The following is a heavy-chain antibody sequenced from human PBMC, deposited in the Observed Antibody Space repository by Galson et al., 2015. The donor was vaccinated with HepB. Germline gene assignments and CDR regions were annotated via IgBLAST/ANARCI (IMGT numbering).Heavy chain of an antibody. D-gene: IGHD2-8*01. CDR3: TRGGSPDAWCSDY. J-gene: IGHJ4*02. V-gene: IGHV3-48*02. CDR2: ISSTSSGI. CDR1: GSSINFYS. Sequence: SLRLSCAASGSSINFYSMNWVRQAPGKGLEWVAFISSTSSGIDYADSVKGRFTISRDNARNSLYLQMNSLRDEDSGVYYCTRGGSPDAWCSDYWGQGTLVTASS.